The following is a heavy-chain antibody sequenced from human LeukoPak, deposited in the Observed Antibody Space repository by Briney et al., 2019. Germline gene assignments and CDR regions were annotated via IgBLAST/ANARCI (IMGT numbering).Heavy chain of an antibody. D-gene: IGHD5-18*01. J-gene: IGHJ5*02. CDR1: GGSISSYY. CDR2: IYYSGST. Sequence: PSETLSLTCTVSGGSISSYYWSWIRQPPGKGLEWIGYIYYSGSTNYNPSLKSRVTISVDTSKNRFSLKLSSVTAADTAVYYCARGKRGYSYGLTFDPWGQGTLVTVSS. CDR3: ARGKRGYSYGLTFDP. V-gene: IGHV4-59*01.